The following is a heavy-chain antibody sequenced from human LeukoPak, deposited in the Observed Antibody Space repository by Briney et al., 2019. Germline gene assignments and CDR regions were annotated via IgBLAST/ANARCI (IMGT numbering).Heavy chain of an antibody. J-gene: IGHJ4*02. Sequence: PGGSLRLSCAASGFTFSNYWMHWIRQVPGKGLVWVSHIKYDGSATNYADSVKDRFTISRDNAKNTLYLQMNSLRAEDTAVYYCVSGSLQSGYNFDYWGQGALVTVSS. D-gene: IGHD3-3*01. CDR1: GFTFSNYW. V-gene: IGHV3-74*01. CDR2: IKYDGSAT. CDR3: VSGSLQSGYNFDY.